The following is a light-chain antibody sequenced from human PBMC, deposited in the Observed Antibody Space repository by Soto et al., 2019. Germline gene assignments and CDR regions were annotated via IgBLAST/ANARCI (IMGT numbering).Light chain of an antibody. CDR1: QTVSSSY. V-gene: IGKV3-20*01. CDR3: HQYGTSPLT. CDR2: DAS. Sequence: EIVLTQSPGTLSLSPGERATLSCRASQTVSSSYLAWYQQKPGQAPRLLIYDASRRATGIPDRFSGSGSGTDFTLTISRLEPKDFAVYYCHQYGTSPLTFGGGTKVDIK. J-gene: IGKJ4*01.